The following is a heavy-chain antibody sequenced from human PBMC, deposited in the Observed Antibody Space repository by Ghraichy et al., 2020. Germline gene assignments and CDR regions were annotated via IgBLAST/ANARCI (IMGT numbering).Heavy chain of an antibody. J-gene: IGHJ4*02. CDR1: VGSVSSGSYY. Sequence: SETLSLTCIVSVGSVSSGSYYWSWIRQPPGKGLEWIGYIYDSGSTDYNPSLKSRVTIAADTSKNQLSLKLSSVNAADTAVYYCARGRIVGVNVYYSDNWGQGTLVTGSS. CDR2: IYDSGST. D-gene: IGHD1-26*01. CDR3: ARGRIVGVNVYYSDN. V-gene: IGHV4-61*01.